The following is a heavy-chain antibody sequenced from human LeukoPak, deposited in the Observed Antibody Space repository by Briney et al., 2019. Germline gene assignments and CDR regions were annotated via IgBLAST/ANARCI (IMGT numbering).Heavy chain of an antibody. J-gene: IGHJ3*02. Sequence: PSETLSLTCTVSGGSISSGDYYWSWIRQPPGKGLEWIGYIYHGGSTYYNPSLKSRVIISVDTSKNQFSLKLSSVTAADTAVYYCATPGIAAAGPDAFDIWGQGTMVTVSS. V-gene: IGHV4-30-2*03. CDR1: GGSISSGDYY. CDR3: ATPGIAAAGPDAFDI. CDR2: IYHGGST. D-gene: IGHD6-13*01.